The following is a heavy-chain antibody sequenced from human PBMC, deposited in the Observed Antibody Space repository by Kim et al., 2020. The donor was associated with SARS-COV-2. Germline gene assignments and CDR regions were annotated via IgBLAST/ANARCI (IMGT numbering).Heavy chain of an antibody. CDR2: IVVGSGDT. Sequence: SVKVSCKASGFTLSNSAMHWVRQARGQRLEWIGWIVVGSGDTRYSQKFLERVSITRDMSTSTGYMEVSGLRSEDTAVYYCAALNRAAVSDTNYYYYGMDVWGQGTTVTVFS. CDR1: GFTLSNSA. D-gene: IGHD6-19*01. V-gene: IGHV1-58*02. CDR3: AALNRAAVSDTNYYYYGMDV. J-gene: IGHJ6*02.